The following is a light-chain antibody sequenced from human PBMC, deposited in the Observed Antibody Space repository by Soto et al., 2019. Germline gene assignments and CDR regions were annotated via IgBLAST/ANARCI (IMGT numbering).Light chain of an antibody. CDR2: EVN. Sequence: QSALTQPPSASGSPGQSVAISCTGTSSDVGASDYVSWYQQHSGKAPKLLLYEVNKRPSGVPDRFSGSKSGNTASLTVSALQADDEADYYCISHSSSCNVLGTGTKLTVL. V-gene: IGLV2-8*01. CDR1: SSDVGASDY. CDR3: ISHSSSCNV. J-gene: IGLJ1*01.